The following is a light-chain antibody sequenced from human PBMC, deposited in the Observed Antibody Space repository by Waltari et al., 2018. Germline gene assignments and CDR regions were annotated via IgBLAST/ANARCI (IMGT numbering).Light chain of an antibody. J-gene: IGLJ2*01. CDR1: ALSTQF. Sequence: SYELTQPPSVSVSPGQTARITCPGAALSTQFAYWYQQRPGQAPVLVIYKDNERPSGIPERFSGSSSGTTVTLTISGVQAEDEADYYCQSADSSGTYVIFGGGTKLTVL. CDR2: KDN. CDR3: QSADSSGTYVI. V-gene: IGLV3-25*03.